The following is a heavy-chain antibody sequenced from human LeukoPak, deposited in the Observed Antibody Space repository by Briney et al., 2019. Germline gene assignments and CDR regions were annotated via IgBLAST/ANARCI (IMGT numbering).Heavy chain of an antibody. CDR3: ARETSQKGAHYMDV. J-gene: IGHJ6*03. D-gene: IGHD3-16*01. V-gene: IGHV4-39*07. CDR2: IYYSGST. CDR1: GGSITSSNYH. Sequence: PSETLSLTCTVSGGSITSSNYHWGWIRQPPGKGLEWIGSIYYSGSTYYNPSLKSRVTIAVDTSKNQLSLKLSSVTAADTAVYYCARETSQKGAHYMDVWGKGTTVTISS.